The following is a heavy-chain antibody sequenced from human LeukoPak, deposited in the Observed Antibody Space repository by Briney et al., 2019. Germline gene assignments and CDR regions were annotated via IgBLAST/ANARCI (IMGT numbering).Heavy chain of an antibody. Sequence: PSETLSLTCAVYGGSFSGYYWSWIRQPPGKGLEWIGEINHSGSTNYNPSLKSRVTISVDTSKNQFSLKLSSVTAADTAVYYCARRAPPHADQPGISTQHGLNWFDPWGQGTLVTVSS. J-gene: IGHJ5*02. V-gene: IGHV4-34*01. D-gene: IGHD1-14*01. CDR3: ARRAPPHADQPGISTQHGLNWFDP. CDR1: GGSFSGYY. CDR2: INHSGST.